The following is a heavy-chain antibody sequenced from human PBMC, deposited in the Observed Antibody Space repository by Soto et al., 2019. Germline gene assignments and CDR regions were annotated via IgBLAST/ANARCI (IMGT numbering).Heavy chain of an antibody. CDR3: ARVMGYDSSGYYPVDY. D-gene: IGHD3-22*01. CDR1: GGSFSGYY. CDR2: INHSGST. J-gene: IGHJ4*02. Sequence: ASETLSLTCAVYGGSFSGYYWSWIRQPPGKGLEWIGEINHSGSTNYNPSLKGRVTISVDTSKNQFSLKLSSVTAADTAVYYCARVMGYDSSGYYPVDYWGQGTLVTVSS. V-gene: IGHV4-34*01.